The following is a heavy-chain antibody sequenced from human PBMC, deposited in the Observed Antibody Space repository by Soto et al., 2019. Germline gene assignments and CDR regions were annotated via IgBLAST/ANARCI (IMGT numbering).Heavy chain of an antibody. D-gene: IGHD4-17*01. CDR3: AACGNSNYGGAFDI. V-gene: IGHV4-31*03. J-gene: IGHJ3*02. CDR1: GGSISSGGYF. CDR2: IYYSGST. Sequence: PSETLSLTCTDSGGSISSGGYFWSWIRQRPGKGLEWIGYIYYSGSTDYNPSLRSRVTISLDTSKKQFSLKLNSVTAADTAVYYCAACGNSNYGGAFDIWGQGKMVTVS.